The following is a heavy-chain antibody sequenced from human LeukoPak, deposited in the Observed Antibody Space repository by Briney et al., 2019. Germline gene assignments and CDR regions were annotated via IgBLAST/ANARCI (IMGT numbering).Heavy chain of an antibody. Sequence: ASVKVSCKASGYTFTSYYMHWVRQAPGQGLEWMGIIDPSGGSTSYPQKFQGRVTMTGDTSTSTVYMELSSLRFEDTAVYYCARGSTYCSSISCPMINCDYWGRGTLVTVSS. CDR1: GYTFTSYY. D-gene: IGHD2-2*01. CDR2: IDPSGGST. CDR3: ARGSTYCSSISCPMINCDY. V-gene: IGHV1-46*01. J-gene: IGHJ4*02.